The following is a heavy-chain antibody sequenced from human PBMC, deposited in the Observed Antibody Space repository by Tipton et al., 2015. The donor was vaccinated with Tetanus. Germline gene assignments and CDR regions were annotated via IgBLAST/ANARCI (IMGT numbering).Heavy chain of an antibody. CDR3: ARDQGGGRVARLNWFGP. CDR1: GVSVRSYY. Sequence: TLSLTCTVSGVSVRSYYWSWIRQSPDKGLEWLGDVIYDGTSYYNPSLNSRVKISLDTSMNQISLTLTSVTAADTAVYYCARDQGGGRVARLNWFGPWGQGALVTVSS. D-gene: IGHD3-16*01. CDR2: VIYDGTS. V-gene: IGHV4-59*02. J-gene: IGHJ5*02.